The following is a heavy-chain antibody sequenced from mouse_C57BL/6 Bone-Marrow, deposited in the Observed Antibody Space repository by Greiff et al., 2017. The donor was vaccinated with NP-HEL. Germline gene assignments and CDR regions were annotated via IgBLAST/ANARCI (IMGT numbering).Heavy chain of an antibody. Sequence: QVQLQQSGPELVKPGASVKISCKASGYAFSSSWMNWVKQRPGKGLEWIGRIYPGDGDTNYNGKFKGKATLTVDKSSGTAYMQLSSLTSEDSAVYYCARVNDYDGRAFAYWAKGLWSLSLQ. CDR3: ARVNDYDGRAFAY. CDR1: GYAFSSSW. J-gene: IGHJ3*01. CDR2: IYPGDGDT. D-gene: IGHD2-4*01. V-gene: IGHV1-82*01.